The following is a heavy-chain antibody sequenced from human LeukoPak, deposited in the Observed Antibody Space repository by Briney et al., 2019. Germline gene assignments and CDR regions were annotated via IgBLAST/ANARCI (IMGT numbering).Heavy chain of an antibody. Sequence: ASVKVSFKASGYTFTGYYMHWVRQAPGQGLEWTGWINPNSGGTNYAQKFQGRVTMTRDTSISTAYMELSRLRSDDTAVYYCARGIAHYYYYYMDVWGKGTTVTVSS. D-gene: IGHD6-13*01. V-gene: IGHV1-2*02. J-gene: IGHJ6*03. CDR2: INPNSGGT. CDR1: GYTFTGYY. CDR3: ARGIAHYYYYYMDV.